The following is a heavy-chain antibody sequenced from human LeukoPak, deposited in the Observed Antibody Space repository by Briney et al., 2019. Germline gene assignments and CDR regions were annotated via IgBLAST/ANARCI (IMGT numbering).Heavy chain of an antibody. CDR3: TTCLNGAGQPVAIYYYGMDV. CDR2: FDPEDGET. V-gene: IGHV1-24*01. J-gene: IGHJ6*02. CDR1: GGTFSSYA. Sequence: ASVKVSCKASGGTFSSYAIGWVRQAPGQGLEWMGGFDPEDGETVYAPKFQGRVTMTEDTSADTAYMELSSLRSEDTAVYYCTTCLNGAGQPVAIYYYGMDVWGQGTTVTVSS. D-gene: IGHD2-2*01.